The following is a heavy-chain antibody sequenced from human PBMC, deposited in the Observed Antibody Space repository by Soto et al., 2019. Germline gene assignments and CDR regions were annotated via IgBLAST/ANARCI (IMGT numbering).Heavy chain of an antibody. J-gene: IGHJ4*02. D-gene: IGHD2-15*01. CDR3: ATDRRSSGDCSGGSCYAEIDY. Sequence: QVQLVQSGAEVKKPGASVKVSCKASGYTFTGYYMHWVRQAPGQGLEWMGWINPNSGGTNYAQKFQGWVTMTRDTSISTAYMELSRLRSDDTAVYYCATDRRSSGDCSGGSCYAEIDYWGQGTLVTVSS. CDR2: INPNSGGT. V-gene: IGHV1-2*04. CDR1: GYTFTGYY.